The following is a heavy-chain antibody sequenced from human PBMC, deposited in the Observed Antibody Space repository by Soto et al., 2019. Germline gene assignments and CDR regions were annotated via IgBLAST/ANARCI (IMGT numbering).Heavy chain of an antibody. CDR2: ISAHNGNT. V-gene: IGHV1-18*01. CDR3: ARGRYGDY. D-gene: IGHD1-1*01. J-gene: IGHJ4*02. Sequence: QVHLVQSGAEVKKPGASVKVSCQASGYAFTTYGITWVRQAPGQGLEWMGWISAHNGNTNYAQKLQATVTVIRDTSTSTAYMELRSLSSDDTAVYYCARGRYGDYWGQGALVTVSS. CDR1: GYAFTTYG.